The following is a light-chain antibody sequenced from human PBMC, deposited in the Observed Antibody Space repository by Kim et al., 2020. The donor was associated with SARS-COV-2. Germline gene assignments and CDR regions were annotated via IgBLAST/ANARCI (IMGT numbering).Light chain of an antibody. Sequence: QGVTISSTGSNSNIGAGFDVHWYQHLPGTAPKLLIFDNTNRPSGVPDRFSCSKSGTSASLAITGLQAEDEADYYCQSYDNSLRGYVFGTGTKVTVL. CDR2: DNT. CDR3: QSYDNSLRGYV. J-gene: IGLJ1*01. CDR1: NSNIGAGFD. V-gene: IGLV1-40*01.